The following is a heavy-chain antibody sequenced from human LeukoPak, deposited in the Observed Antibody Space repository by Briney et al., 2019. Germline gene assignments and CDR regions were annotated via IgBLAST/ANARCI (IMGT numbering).Heavy chain of an antibody. D-gene: IGHD6-13*01. V-gene: IGHV4-59*01. CDR3: ARGMYSSSWFFDY. CDR1: GGSISSYY. Sequence: SETLSLTCTVSGGSISSYYWSWIRQPPGKGLEWIGYIYYSGCTNYNPSLKSRVTISVDTSKNQFSLKLSSVTAADTAVYYCARGMYSSSWFFDYWGQGTLVTVSS. J-gene: IGHJ4*02. CDR2: IYYSGCT.